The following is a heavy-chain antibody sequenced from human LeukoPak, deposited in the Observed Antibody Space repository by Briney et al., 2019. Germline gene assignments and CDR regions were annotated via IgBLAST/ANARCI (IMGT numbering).Heavy chain of an antibody. CDR2: ISYDGSNK. J-gene: IGHJ6*02. CDR1: GFTFSSYA. Sequence: PGGSLRLSCAASGFTFSSYAMHWVRQAPGKGLEWVAVISYDGSNKYYADSVKGRFTISRDNSKNTLYLQMNSLRAEDTAVYYCAGEIQLWLGPDYYYYGMDVWGQGTTVTVSS. D-gene: IGHD5-18*01. CDR3: AGEIQLWLGPDYYYYGMDV. V-gene: IGHV3-30-3*01.